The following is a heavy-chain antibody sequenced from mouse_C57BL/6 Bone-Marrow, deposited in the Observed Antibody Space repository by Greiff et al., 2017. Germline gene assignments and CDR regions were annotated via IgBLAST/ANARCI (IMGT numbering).Heavy chain of an antibody. CDR3: ARSYDYDDYTMDY. CDR2: MHPNGGSP. V-gene: IGHV1-64*01. CDR1: GYTFTNYW. Sequence: VQLQQPGAELVKPGASVKLSCKASGYTFTNYWMHWVKQRPGQGLEWIGMMHPNGGSPDYNEKFKSEATLSVDKSSRPAYMELSSLTSADSAVYYCARSYDYDDYTMDYWGQGTSVTVSS. J-gene: IGHJ4*01. D-gene: IGHD2-4*01.